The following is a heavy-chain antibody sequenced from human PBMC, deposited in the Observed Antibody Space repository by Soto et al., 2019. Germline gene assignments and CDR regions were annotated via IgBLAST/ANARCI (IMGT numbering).Heavy chain of an antibody. Sequence: QVQLVQSGAEVKKPGSSVKVSCKASGGTFSTYTITWVRQAPGQGLEWMGRIIPLIGIINYAQKFQGRVTISADKFTGTAYMELTGLRSDDTAVYYCAGDPDSHYNDSHASSYPWGQGTLVIVSS. CDR1: GGTFSTYT. CDR2: IIPLIGII. CDR3: AGDPDSHYNDSHASSYP. V-gene: IGHV1-69*08. J-gene: IGHJ5*02. D-gene: IGHD4-4*01.